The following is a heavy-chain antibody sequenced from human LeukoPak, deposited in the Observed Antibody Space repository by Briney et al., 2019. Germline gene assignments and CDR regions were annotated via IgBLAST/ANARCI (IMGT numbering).Heavy chain of an antibody. J-gene: IGHJ6*02. V-gene: IGHV4-30-2*01. Sequence: KPSETLSLTCTVSGGSISSGGYYWSWIRQPPGKGLEWIGYIYHSGSTYYNPSLKSRVTISVDRSKNQFSLKLSSVTAADTAVYYCARTIFSSGYDWLYYYGMDVWGQGTTVTVSS. D-gene: IGHD5-12*01. CDR2: IYHSGST. CDR1: GGSISSGGYY. CDR3: ARTIFSSGYDWLYYYGMDV.